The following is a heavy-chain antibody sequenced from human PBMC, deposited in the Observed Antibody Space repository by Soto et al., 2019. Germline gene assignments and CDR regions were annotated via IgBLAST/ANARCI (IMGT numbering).Heavy chain of an antibody. V-gene: IGHV3-21*01. CDR3: ARVAY. CDR2: ISSGSSDT. Sequence: PVVSMRLSCKAAEVTCIRVSMNWVRQVPGKGLEWVASISSGSSDTWYADSVKGRFIISRDNAQNSLFLQMNTLRPEDTAMYYCARVAYWGPGTQVTVSS. J-gene: IGHJ4*02. CDR1: EVTCIRVS.